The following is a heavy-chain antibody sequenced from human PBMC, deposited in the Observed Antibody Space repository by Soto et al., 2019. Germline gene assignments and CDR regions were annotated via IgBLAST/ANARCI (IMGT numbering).Heavy chain of an antibody. CDR3: ARGDYYDSSLLDL. CDR2: IYYSGST. J-gene: IGHJ2*01. D-gene: IGHD3-22*01. V-gene: IGHV4-31*03. Sequence: QVQLQESGPGLVKPSQTLSLTCTVSGGSISSGGYYWSWIRQHPGKGLEWIGYIYYSGSTYYNPSLRSRVTISVDTSKNQFSLKLSSVTAADTAVYYCARGDYYDSSLLDLWGRGTLVTVSS. CDR1: GGSISSGGYY.